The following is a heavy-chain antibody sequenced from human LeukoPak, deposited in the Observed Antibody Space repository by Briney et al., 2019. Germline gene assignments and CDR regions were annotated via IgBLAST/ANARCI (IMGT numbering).Heavy chain of an antibody. CDR3: ATSPSAGY. J-gene: IGHJ4*02. V-gene: IGHV3-66*01. Sequence: GGSLRLSCAASGFTFSSNYMRWVRQAPGKGLEWVSFIYSGGITHYADSVKGRFTISRDSSKNTLFLQMNSLSAEDTAVYYCATSPSAGYWGQGTLVTVSS. CDR2: IYSGGIT. CDR1: GFTFSSNY.